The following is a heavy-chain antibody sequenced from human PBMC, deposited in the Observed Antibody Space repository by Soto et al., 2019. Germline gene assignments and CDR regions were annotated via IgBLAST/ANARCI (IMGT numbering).Heavy chain of an antibody. CDR3: VRDPIEGYDNYNYFHDRDV. V-gene: IGHV3-7*01. J-gene: IGHJ6*02. Sequence: EVQLVESGGDLAQPGGSLRLSCTAAEFTFSRYWMNWVRQAPGQGLEWLANIKQDGSQKNYVDSMKGRITISRDNAKRSLYLKKTSPTAEDTAVNYWVRDPIEGYDNYNYFHDRDVWGQGTTVTVS. D-gene: IGHD1-26*01. CDR1: EFTFSRYW. CDR2: IKQDGSQK.